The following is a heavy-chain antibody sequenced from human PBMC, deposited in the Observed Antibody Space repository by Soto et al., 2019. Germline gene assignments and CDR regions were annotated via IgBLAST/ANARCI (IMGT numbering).Heavy chain of an antibody. CDR1: GGSIGSYY. Sequence: SETLSLTCTVSGGSIGSYYWNWIRQPPGKGLEWIGYIYYSGSTNYNPSLKSRVTISADTSKNQFSLKLSSVTAADTAVYYCAREGYSSSWYYYYAMDVWGQGTTVTVSS. V-gene: IGHV4-59*01. D-gene: IGHD6-13*01. CDR2: IYYSGST. J-gene: IGHJ6*02. CDR3: AREGYSSSWYYYYAMDV.